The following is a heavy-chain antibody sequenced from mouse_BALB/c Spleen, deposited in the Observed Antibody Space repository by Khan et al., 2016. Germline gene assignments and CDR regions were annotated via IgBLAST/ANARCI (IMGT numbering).Heavy chain of an antibody. V-gene: IGHV9-2-1*01. D-gene: IGHD1-1*01. Sequence: QIQLVQSGPELKKPGETVKISCRASGYTFTDFSMHWVKQTPGKGLKWMGWINTETGEPAYADDFKGRFAFSLENSASTAYLQINNLKNEDTATYFYAINYYDSCLFDVWGAGTTVTVSS. CDR3: AINYYDSCLFDV. CDR1: GYTFTDFS. J-gene: IGHJ1*01. CDR2: INTETGEP.